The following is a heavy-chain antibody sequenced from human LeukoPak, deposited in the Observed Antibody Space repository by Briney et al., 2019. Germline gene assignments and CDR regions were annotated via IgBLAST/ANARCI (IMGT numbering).Heavy chain of an antibody. CDR1: GFTFSNYG. V-gene: IGHV3-33*01. CDR2: IWSDGSEQ. Sequence: GGSLRLSCAASGFTFSNYGMHWVRQAPGKGLEWVAVIWSDGSEQYYGDSVNGRFTISRDNSKNTLFLQMNSPRVEDTAVYYCAREVTLLQKQWLAYWGQGTLVTVSS. J-gene: IGHJ4*02. D-gene: IGHD6-19*01. CDR3: AREVTLLQKQWLAY.